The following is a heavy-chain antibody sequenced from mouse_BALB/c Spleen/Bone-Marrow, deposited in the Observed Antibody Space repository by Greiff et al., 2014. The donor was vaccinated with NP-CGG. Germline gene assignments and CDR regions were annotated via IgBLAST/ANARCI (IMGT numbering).Heavy chain of an antibody. V-gene: IGHV14-3*02. CDR2: IDPANGNI. Sequence: VQLQQSGAELVKPGASVRLSCTASGFNIKETYIHWGKKRPEQGLEWFGRIDPANGNIRYDPKFQGKATITSDTSSNTAYLQLSSLTSEDTAVYYCARGYGPWFAYWGQGTLVTVSA. J-gene: IGHJ3*01. CDR1: GFNIKETY. D-gene: IGHD2-14*01. CDR3: ARGYGPWFAY.